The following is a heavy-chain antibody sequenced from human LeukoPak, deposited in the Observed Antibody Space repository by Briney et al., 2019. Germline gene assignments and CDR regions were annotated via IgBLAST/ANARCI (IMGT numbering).Heavy chain of an antibody. CDR2: ISSSSTTL. V-gene: IGHV3-48*04. Sequence: GSLRLSCAASGFTFSIYSMNWVRQAPGKGLEWISYISSSSTTLYYADSVKGRFTISRDNAKDALYLQMNSLRAEDTVVYYCARGYYLTTVTQHDYWGQGTLVTVSS. J-gene: IGHJ4*02. CDR1: GFTFSIYS. D-gene: IGHD4-17*01. CDR3: ARGYYLTTVTQHDY.